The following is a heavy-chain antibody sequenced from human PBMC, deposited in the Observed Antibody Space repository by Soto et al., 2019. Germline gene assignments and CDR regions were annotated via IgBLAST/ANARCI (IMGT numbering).Heavy chain of an antibody. CDR1: GFTFSSYS. CDR2: ISSSSSYI. CDR3: ARGRPRWYGYYSVGYFDY. V-gene: IGHV3-21*01. Sequence: EVQLVESGGGLVKPGGSLRLSCAASGFTFSSYSMNWVRQAPGKGLEWVSSISSSSSYIYYADSVKGRFTISRDNAKNSLYLQMNGVRAEDTAVYYCARGRPRWYGYYSVGYFDYWGQGTLVTVSS. J-gene: IGHJ4*02. D-gene: IGHD4-17*01.